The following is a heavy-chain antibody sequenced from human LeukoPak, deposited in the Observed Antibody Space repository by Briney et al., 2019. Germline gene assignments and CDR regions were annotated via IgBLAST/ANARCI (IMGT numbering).Heavy chain of an antibody. V-gene: IGHV4-39*01. CDR2: IYYSGST. CDR3: ARLHIAAADYFDY. D-gene: IGHD6-13*01. Sequence: SETLSLTCTVSGGSISSSTYHWGWIRQPPGKGLEWIGSIYYSGSTYYNPSLKSRVTISVDTSKNQFSLNLSSVTAADTAVYYCARLHIAAADYFDYWGQGTLVTVSS. CDR1: GGSISSSTYH. J-gene: IGHJ4*02.